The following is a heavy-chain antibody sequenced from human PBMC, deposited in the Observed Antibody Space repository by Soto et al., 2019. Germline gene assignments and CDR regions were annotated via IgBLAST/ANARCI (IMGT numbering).Heavy chain of an antibody. CDR2: IVVGSGNT. CDR3: AADFGVAGYYYYGMDV. Sequence: SVKVSCKASGFTFTSSAVQWVRQARGQRLEWIGWIVVGSGNTNYAQKFQERVTITRDMSTSTAYMELSSLRSEDTAVYYCAADFGVAGYYYYGMDVWGQGTTVTVSS. J-gene: IGHJ6*02. D-gene: IGHD3-3*01. CDR1: GFTFTSSA. V-gene: IGHV1-58*01.